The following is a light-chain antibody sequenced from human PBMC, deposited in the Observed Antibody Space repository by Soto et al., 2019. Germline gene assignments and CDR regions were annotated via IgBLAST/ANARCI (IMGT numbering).Light chain of an antibody. J-gene: IGKJ1*01. V-gene: IGKV1-9*01. CDR2: AAS. CDR1: QDISSY. CDR3: QQLNSYPWT. Sequence: IQLTQSPSSLSASEGDRVTITCRASQDISSYLAWYQQEPGKAPKLLIDAASTLQSGVPSRFSGSGSGTDFTLTISTLHPEDFATYYCQQLNSYPWTFGQGTKVDI.